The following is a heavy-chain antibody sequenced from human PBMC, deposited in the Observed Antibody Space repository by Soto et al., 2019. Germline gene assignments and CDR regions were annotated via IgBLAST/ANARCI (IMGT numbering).Heavy chain of an antibody. D-gene: IGHD3-22*01. CDR3: ARMYSSGSGWFHP. CDR2: FYSSGSI. J-gene: IGHJ5*02. CDR1: GYSITAGGYY. Sequence: SETLSLTCSVSGYSITAGGYYWSWIRQHPGKGLEWIGSFYSSGSIIYNPSLKSRVSISGDTSRNQFSMTLTSVTAADTALYYCARMYSSGSGWFHPWGQGTLVTVS. V-gene: IGHV4-31*03.